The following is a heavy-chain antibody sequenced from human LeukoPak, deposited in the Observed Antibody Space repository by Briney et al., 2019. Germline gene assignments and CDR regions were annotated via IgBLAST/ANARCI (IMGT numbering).Heavy chain of an antibody. V-gene: IGHV4-31*03. D-gene: IGHD3-16*01. J-gene: IGHJ4*02. CDR2: IYYSGST. Sequence: SQTLSLTCTVSGGSISSGGYYWSWIRQHPGKGLEWIGYIYYSGSTYYNPSLKSRVTISVDTSKNQFSLKLSSVTAADTAVYYCASEGMGGDDLALFDYWGQGTLVTVSS. CDR3: ASEGMGGDDLALFDY. CDR1: GGSISSGGYY.